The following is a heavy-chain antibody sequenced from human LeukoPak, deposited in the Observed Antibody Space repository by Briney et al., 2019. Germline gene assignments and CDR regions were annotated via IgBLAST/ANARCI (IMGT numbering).Heavy chain of an antibody. Sequence: SQTLSLTCSVSGGSISNGNYYWGWVRQPPGKGLEWIGTIRYRGSTYYNPSLKSRVTISLDTSKNQFSLKLNSVTAADTALYYCARQTNQGALMVFDPWGQGTLVTVSS. CDR1: GGSISNGNYY. V-gene: IGHV4-39*01. J-gene: IGHJ5*02. CDR2: IRYRGST. D-gene: IGHD2-8*01. CDR3: ARQTNQGALMVFDP.